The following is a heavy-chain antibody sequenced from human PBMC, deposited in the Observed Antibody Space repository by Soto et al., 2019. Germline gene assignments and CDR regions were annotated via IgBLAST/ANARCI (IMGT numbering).Heavy chain of an antibody. CDR3: ARDRVAAAGTGTFDY. D-gene: IGHD6-13*01. CDR2: IWYDGSNK. CDR1: GFTFSSYG. Sequence: QPGGSLRLSCAASGFTFSSYGMHWVRQAPGKGLEWVAVIWYDGSNKYYADSVKGRFTISRDNSKNTLYLQMNSLRAEDTAVYYCARDRVAAAGTGTFDYWGQGTLVTVSS. V-gene: IGHV3-33*01. J-gene: IGHJ4*02.